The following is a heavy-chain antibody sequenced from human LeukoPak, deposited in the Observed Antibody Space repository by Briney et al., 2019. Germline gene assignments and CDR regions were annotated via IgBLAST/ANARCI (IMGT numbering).Heavy chain of an antibody. D-gene: IGHD2-21*02. CDR2: IYTSGST. J-gene: IGHJ3*02. Sequence: SETLSLTCAVYGGSFSGYYWSWIRQPAGKGLEWIGRIYTSGSTNYNPSLKSRVTMSVDTSKNQFSLKLSSVTAADTAVYYCARGRAPGLLSDAFDIWGQGAMVTVSS. CDR1: GGSFSGYY. CDR3: ARGRAPGLLSDAFDI. V-gene: IGHV4-59*10.